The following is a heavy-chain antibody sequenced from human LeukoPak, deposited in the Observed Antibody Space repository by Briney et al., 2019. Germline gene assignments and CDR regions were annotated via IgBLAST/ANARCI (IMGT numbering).Heavy chain of an antibody. J-gene: IGHJ4*02. CDR3: ARALLGVAGFFDH. Sequence: GGSLRLSCAASGFTFSDYYMSWMRQVPGKGLEWVSYISSSGSTTYYADSVKGRFTVPRDNAKNSLFVQMNSLRAEDTAVYFCARALLGVAGFFDHWGQGTLVTVSS. V-gene: IGHV3-11*01. CDR1: GFTFSDYY. CDR2: ISSSGSTT. D-gene: IGHD1-26*01.